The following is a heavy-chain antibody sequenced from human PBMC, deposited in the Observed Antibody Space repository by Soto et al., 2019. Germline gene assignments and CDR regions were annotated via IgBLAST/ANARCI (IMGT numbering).Heavy chain of an antibody. V-gene: IGHV1-69*02. CDR1: GGTFSSYT. CDR3: ASTRDADYGDHYYFDY. D-gene: IGHD4-17*01. Sequence: QVQLVQSGAEVKKPGSSVKVSCKASGGTFSSYTISWVRQAPGRGLEWMGRIIPILGIANYAQKFQGRVTITADKSTSTAYMELSSLRSEDTAVYYCASTRDADYGDHYYFDYWGQGTLVTVSS. CDR2: IIPILGIA. J-gene: IGHJ4*02.